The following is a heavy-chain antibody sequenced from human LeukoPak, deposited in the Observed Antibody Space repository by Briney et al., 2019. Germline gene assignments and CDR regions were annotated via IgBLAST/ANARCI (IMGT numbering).Heavy chain of an antibody. CDR3: ARGPSQINFDY. V-gene: IGHV4-34*01. CDR1: GGSFSGYY. J-gene: IGHJ4*02. CDR2: INHSGST. Sequence: NPSETLSLTCAVYGGSFSGYYWSWIRQPPGKGLEWIGEINHSGSTNYNPSLKSRVTISVDTSKNQFSLKLSSVTAADTAVYYCARGPSQINFDYWGQGTLVTVSS.